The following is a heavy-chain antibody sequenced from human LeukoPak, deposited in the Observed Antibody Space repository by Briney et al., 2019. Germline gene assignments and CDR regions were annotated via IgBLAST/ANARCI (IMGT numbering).Heavy chain of an antibody. J-gene: IGHJ4*02. CDR1: GFTFSSYA. CDR3: ARDQDSSGWYASFDY. CDR2: ISSNGGST. D-gene: IGHD6-19*01. Sequence: GGSLRLSCAASGFTFSSYAMHWVRQAPGKGLEYVSAISSNGGSTYYANSVKGRFTISRDNSKNTLYLQMGSLRAEDMAVYYCARDQDSSGWYASFDYWGQGTLVTVSS. V-gene: IGHV3-64*01.